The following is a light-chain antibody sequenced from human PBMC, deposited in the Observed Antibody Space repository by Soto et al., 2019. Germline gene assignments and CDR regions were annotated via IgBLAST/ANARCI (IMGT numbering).Light chain of an antibody. CDR2: GAS. J-gene: IGKJ1*01. Sequence: EIMMTQSPVTLSVSPGERATLSCRASQSVNSNLAWYQQKPGQAPRLLIYGASTRATGIPASFIGNGSGTEFTLTASSLQPEDFATYYCQQSYSTTRTFGQGTKVEIK. V-gene: IGKV3-15*01. CDR3: QQSYSTTRT. CDR1: QSVNSN.